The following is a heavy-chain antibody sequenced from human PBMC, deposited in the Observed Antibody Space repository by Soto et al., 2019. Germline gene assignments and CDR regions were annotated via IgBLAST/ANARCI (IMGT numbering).Heavy chain of an antibody. CDR1: GYTFTSYY. CDR3: ATTPSWEMATIGRGYYYYGMDA. CDR2: INPSGGST. D-gene: IGHD5-12*01. J-gene: IGHJ6*02. V-gene: IGHV1-46*01. Sequence: ASVKVSCKASGYTFTSYYMHWVRQAPGQGLEWMGIINPSGGSTSYTQKFQGRVTMTRDTSTSTVYMELSSLRSEDTAVYYCATTPSWEMATIGRGYYYYGMDAWGQGTTVTVSS.